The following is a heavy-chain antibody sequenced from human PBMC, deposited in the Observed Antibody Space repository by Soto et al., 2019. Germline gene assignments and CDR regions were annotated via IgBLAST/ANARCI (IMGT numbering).Heavy chain of an antibody. CDR2: ISAYNGNT. CDR3: ARVVATVAGHYGMDV. Sequence: QVQLVQSGAEVKKPGASVKVSCRASGYTFTSYVISWVRQAPAQGLEWMGWISAYNGNTNFAQKLQGRVNMTTDTSTSTAYMELRSLRSDDTAVYYCARVVATVAGHYGMDVWGKGTTVTASS. V-gene: IGHV1-18*01. D-gene: IGHD6-19*01. CDR1: GYTFTSYV. J-gene: IGHJ6*04.